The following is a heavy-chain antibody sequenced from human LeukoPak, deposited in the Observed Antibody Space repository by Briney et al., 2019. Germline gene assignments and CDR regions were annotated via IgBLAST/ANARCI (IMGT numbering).Heavy chain of an antibody. CDR3: ARVWVRGVIGYYYYYMDV. CDR2: ISAYNGNT. J-gene: IGHJ6*03. CDR1: GYTSTVYY. D-gene: IGHD3-10*01. Sequence: ASVKVSCKASGYTSTVYYIHWVRQAPGQGLEWMGWISAYNGNTNYAQKLQGRVTMTTDTSTSTAYMELRSLRSDDTAVYYCARVWVRGVIGYYYYYMDVWGKGTTVTVSS. V-gene: IGHV1-18*04.